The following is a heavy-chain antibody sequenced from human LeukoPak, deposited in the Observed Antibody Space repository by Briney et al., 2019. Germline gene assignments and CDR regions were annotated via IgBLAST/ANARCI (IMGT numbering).Heavy chain of an antibody. D-gene: IGHD5-12*01. CDR1: GYTLTELA. V-gene: IGHV1-24*01. CDR2: FDPEDVET. J-gene: IGHJ4*02. CDR3: ATYSGYAAY. Sequence: ASVKVSCKVSGYTLTELAIHWVRQAPGKGLEWMGGFDPEDVETIYAQKFQGRVTMTEDTYTDTAYVELSSMRSEDTAVYYCATYSGYAAYWGQGTLVTVSS.